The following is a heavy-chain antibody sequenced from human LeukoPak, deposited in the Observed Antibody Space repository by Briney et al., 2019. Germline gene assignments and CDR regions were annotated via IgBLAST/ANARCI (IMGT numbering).Heavy chain of an antibody. CDR3: ASLNSYGRDY. CDR1: GGSISSYY. CDR2: IYYSGST. J-gene: IGHJ4*02. Sequence: SETLSLTCTVSGGSISSYYWSWLRQPPGKGLEGIGYIYYSGSTNYNPSLKSRVTISVDTSKNQFSLKLSSVTAADTAVYYCASLNSYGRDYWGQGTLVTVSS. D-gene: IGHD5-18*01. V-gene: IGHV4-59*01.